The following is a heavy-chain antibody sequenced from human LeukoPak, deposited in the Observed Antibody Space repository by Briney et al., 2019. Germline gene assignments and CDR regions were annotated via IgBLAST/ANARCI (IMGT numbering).Heavy chain of an antibody. V-gene: IGHV4-34*01. CDR3: ARRGQWLVLYNWFDP. J-gene: IGHJ5*02. CDR1: GGSFSGYY. D-gene: IGHD6-19*01. CDR2: INHSGST. Sequence: HPSGTLSLTCAVYGGSFSGYYWSWIRQPPGKGLEWIGEINHSGSTNYNPSLKSRVTISVDTSKNQFSLKLSSVTAADTAVYYCARRGQWLVLYNWFDPWGQGTLVTVSS.